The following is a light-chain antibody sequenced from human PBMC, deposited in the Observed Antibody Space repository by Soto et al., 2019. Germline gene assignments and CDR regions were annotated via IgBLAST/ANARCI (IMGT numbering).Light chain of an antibody. CDR2: AAV. CDR3: QQNYRATPWT. CDR1: QDIRND. Sequence: AIQMTQSPSSLSASVGDRVTITCRASQDIRNDLAWYQQKPGKAPNLLIFAAVNLQSGVPSRFRGGGSGTHFTLTISSLQPDDFATYYCQQNYRATPWTFGQGTKVEVK. J-gene: IGKJ1*01. V-gene: IGKV1-6*01.